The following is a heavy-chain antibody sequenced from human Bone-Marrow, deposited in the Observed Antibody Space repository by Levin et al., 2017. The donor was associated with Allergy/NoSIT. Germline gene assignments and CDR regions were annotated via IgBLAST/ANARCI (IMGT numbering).Heavy chain of an antibody. V-gene: IGHV3-15*01. CDR3: TTVPIKVVVDVTLGNWFDP. J-gene: IGHJ5*02. D-gene: IGHD2-15*01. Sequence: GESLKISCTASGFTFSKAWMSWVRQAPGMGLEWVGRIKSKSDGETTDYAAPVKGRFTISRDDSKKTLYLQMNSLKTEDTAVYYCTTVPIKVVVDVTLGNWFDPWGQGTLVTVSS. CDR2: IKSKSDGETT. CDR1: GFTFSKAW.